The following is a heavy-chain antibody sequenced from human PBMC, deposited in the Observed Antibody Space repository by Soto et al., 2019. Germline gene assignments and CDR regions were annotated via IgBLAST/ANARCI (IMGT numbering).Heavy chain of an antibody. V-gene: IGHV3-30*18. CDR1: GFTFNNYG. J-gene: IGHJ3*01. Sequence: QVQLVESGGGVVQPGRSLRLSCAASGFTFNNYGMQWVRQAPGKGLEWVATISNDGSDKYYADSVKGRLTISRDNSKTTVYLQMNSLRAEDTALYYCAKDQGIAASHGVDWGQGTMVTVSS. CDR3: AKDQGIAASHGVD. D-gene: IGHD6-13*01. CDR2: ISNDGSDK.